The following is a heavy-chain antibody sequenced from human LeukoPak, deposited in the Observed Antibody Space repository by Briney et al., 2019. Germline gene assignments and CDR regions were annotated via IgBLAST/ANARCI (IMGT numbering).Heavy chain of an antibody. Sequence: SETLSLTCTVSGGSISSYYWSWIRQPPGKGLEWIGYIYYSGSTNYNPSLKSRVTISVDTSKNQFSLKLSSVTAADTAVYYCARFYCSGGSCYFGYWGQGTLVTVSS. J-gene: IGHJ4*02. CDR2: IYYSGST. CDR3: ARFYCSGGSCYFGY. D-gene: IGHD2-15*01. V-gene: IGHV4-59*08. CDR1: GGSISSYY.